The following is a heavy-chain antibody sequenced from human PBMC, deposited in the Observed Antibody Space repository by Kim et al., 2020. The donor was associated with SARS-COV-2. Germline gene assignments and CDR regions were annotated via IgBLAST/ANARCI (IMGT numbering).Heavy chain of an antibody. CDR3: ARHGNRYSSSWYGYYYYYGMDV. V-gene: IGHV5-10-1*01. CDR2: IDPSDSYT. Sequence: GESLKISCKGSGYSFTSYWISWVRQMPGKGLEWMGRIDPSDSYTNYSPSFQGHVTISADKSISTAYLQWSSLKASDTAMYYCARHGNRYSSSWYGYYYYYGMDVWGQGTTVTVSS. CDR1: GYSFTSYW. J-gene: IGHJ6*02. D-gene: IGHD6-13*01.